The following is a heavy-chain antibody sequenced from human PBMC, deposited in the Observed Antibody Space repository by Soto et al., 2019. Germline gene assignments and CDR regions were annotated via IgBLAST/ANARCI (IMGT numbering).Heavy chain of an antibody. CDR3: TTDSYFTLRLVRFDY. Sequence: ASVKVSCKVSGNTLTDFSIHWVRQVPGKGLEWMGGFDPEDGETVYAQKLQGRLSMTADTSPDTAYLQLNSLTSEDTAIYYRTTDSYFTLRLVRFDYWGLGTLVTVSS. V-gene: IGHV1-24*01. D-gene: IGHD3-22*01. J-gene: IGHJ4*01. CDR2: FDPEDGET. CDR1: GNTLTDFS.